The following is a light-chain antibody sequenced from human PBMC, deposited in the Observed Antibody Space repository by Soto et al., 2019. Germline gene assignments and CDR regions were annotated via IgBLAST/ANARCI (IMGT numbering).Light chain of an antibody. CDR2: GSS. Sequence: QSVLTQPPSVSGAPGQRVTISCTGSSSNIGAGYDVHWYQQLPGTAPKLLIYGSSNRPSGVPDRFSGSKSGTSASLAITGLQAEDEADYYCQSYDSRRGVFGTGTKLTVL. J-gene: IGLJ1*01. V-gene: IGLV1-40*01. CDR3: QSYDSRRGV. CDR1: SSNIGAGYD.